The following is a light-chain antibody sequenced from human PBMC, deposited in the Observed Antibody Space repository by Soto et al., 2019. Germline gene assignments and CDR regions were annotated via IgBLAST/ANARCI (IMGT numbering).Light chain of an antibody. Sequence: QSVLTQPPSASGSPGQSVTISCTGTSGDVGGYNYVSWYQQHPGKATKLMIYEVSTRPSGVPDRFSGSKSGNTASLTGSGLQAEDEDDYYRSSYAGNHGYVFGTGTKLTVL. CDR1: SGDVGGYNY. CDR3: SSYAGNHGYV. CDR2: EVS. J-gene: IGLJ1*01. V-gene: IGLV2-8*01.